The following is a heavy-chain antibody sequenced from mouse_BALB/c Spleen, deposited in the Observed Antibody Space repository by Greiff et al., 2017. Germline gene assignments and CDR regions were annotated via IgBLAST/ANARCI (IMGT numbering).Heavy chain of an antibody. D-gene: IGHD3-2*02. CDR1: GFTFSSYD. CDR2: ISSGGST. V-gene: IGHV5-6-5*01. CDR3: AREARYFDV. Sequence: EVMLVESGGGLVKPGGSLKLSCAASGFTFSSYDMSWVRQTPEKRLEWVASISSGGSTYYPDSVKGRFTISRDNARNILYLQMSSLRSEDTAMYYCAREARYFDVWGEGTTVTVSS. J-gene: IGHJ1*01.